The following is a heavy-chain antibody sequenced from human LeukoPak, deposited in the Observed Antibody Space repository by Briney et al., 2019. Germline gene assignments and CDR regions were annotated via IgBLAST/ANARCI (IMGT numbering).Heavy chain of an antibody. CDR3: AREGALGIQFDH. Sequence: SETLSLTCTVSGGSISGYYWSWIRQPPGKGLEWIGYIYYGGSTSYNPSLKSRVTISGDTSKNQFSLKVNSVTASDTAVYFCAREGALGIQFDHWGQGTLVTVSS. CDR2: IYYGGST. CDR1: GGSISGYY. J-gene: IGHJ4*02. D-gene: IGHD3-16*01. V-gene: IGHV4-59*01.